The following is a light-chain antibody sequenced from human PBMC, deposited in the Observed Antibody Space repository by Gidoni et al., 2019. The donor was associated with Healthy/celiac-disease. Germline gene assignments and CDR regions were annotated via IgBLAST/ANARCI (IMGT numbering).Light chain of an antibody. CDR3: MQALPTSS. V-gene: IGKV2-28*01. CDR1: QSLLHSNGYNY. J-gene: IGKJ2*04. CDR2: LGS. Sequence: DIVMTQSPLSLPVTPGEPASISCRSSQSLLHSNGYNYLDWYLQKPGQSPQLLIYLGSNRASGVPDRFSGSGSGTDCTLKISRVEAEDVGVYYCMQALPTSSFGQXTKLEIK.